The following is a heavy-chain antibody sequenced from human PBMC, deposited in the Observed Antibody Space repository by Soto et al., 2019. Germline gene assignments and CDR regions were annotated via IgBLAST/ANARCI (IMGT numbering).Heavy chain of an antibody. D-gene: IGHD1-1*01. Sequence: SETLSLTCAVSGGSISSGGYSWSWIRQPPGKGLEWIGYIYHSGSTYYNPSLKSRVTISVDTSKNQFSLKLSSVTAADTAVYYCARRYGYRFDYWGKGTLVTVSS. V-gene: IGHV4-30-2*01. CDR1: GGSISSGGYS. CDR2: IYHSGST. CDR3: ARRYGYRFDY. J-gene: IGHJ4*02.